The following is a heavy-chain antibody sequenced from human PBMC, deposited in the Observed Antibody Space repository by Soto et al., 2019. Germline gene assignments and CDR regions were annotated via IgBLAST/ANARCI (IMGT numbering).Heavy chain of an antibody. D-gene: IGHD3-16*01. CDR3: AREGEMPYYYYGLDV. J-gene: IGHJ6*02. Sequence: ASGKVSCKASGYTFTTYGISWVRQAPGQGLEWMGWISGYNGHTKYAQKFQGRVTMTTGTSTSTVYMDLRSLRSDDTAVYYCAREGEMPYYYYGLDVWGQGTTVTVSS. CDR1: GYTFTTYG. CDR2: ISGYNGHT. V-gene: IGHV1-18*01.